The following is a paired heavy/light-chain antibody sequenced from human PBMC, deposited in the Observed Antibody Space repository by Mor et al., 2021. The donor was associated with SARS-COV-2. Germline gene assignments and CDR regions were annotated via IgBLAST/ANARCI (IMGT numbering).Heavy chain of an antibody. Sequence: QVQLVESGGGVVQPGRSLRLSCAASGFTFSSYGMHWVRQAPGKGLEWVAVISYDGSNKYYADSVKGRFTISRDNSKNTLYLQMNSLRAEDTAVYYCAKEKMSGGRGYSYGLYGMDVWGQGTTVTVSS. CDR2: ISYDGSNK. CDR1: GFTFSSYG. J-gene: IGHJ6*02. CDR3: AKEKMSGGRGYSYGLYGMDV. V-gene: IGHV3-30*18. D-gene: IGHD5-18*01.
Light chain of an antibody. CDR1: SGSIASNY. Sequence: NFMLTQPHSVSESPGKTVTISCTGSSGSIASNYVQWYQQRPGSAPTTVIYEDNQRPSGVPDRFSGSIDSSSNSASLTISGLKTEDEADYYCQSYDSSLVFGGGTKLTVL. CDR2: EDN. V-gene: IGLV6-57*02. J-gene: IGLJ2*01. CDR3: QSYDSSLV.